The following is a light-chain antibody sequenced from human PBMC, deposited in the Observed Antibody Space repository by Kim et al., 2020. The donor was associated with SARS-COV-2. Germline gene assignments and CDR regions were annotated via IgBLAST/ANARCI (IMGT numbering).Light chain of an antibody. CDR2: YDS. CDR1: NIGSKS. V-gene: IGLV3-21*04. Sequence: SYVLTQPPSVSVAPGKTARITCGGNNIGSKSVHWYQQKPGQAPVLVIYYDSDRPSGIPERFSGSNSGNTATLTISRVEAGDEADYYCQVWDSSSDHPSWVFGGGTQLTVL. J-gene: IGLJ3*02. CDR3: QVWDSSSDHPSWV.